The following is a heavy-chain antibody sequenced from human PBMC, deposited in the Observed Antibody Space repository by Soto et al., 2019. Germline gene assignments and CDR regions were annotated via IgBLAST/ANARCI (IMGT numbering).Heavy chain of an antibody. CDR2: IIPIIDTT. CDR3: VRGRDGHNSYCFDH. J-gene: IGHJ4*02. Sequence: QVELVQSGAEVKKPGSSVKVSCKASGVTFSSYAINWVRQAPGQGLEWIGGIIPIIDTTNYAQKFQGRVKVTADESTRTTYMELSSLRSEDTAVYYCVRGRDGHNSYCFDHWGPGTQVAVSS. CDR1: GVTFSSYA. V-gene: IGHV1-69*01.